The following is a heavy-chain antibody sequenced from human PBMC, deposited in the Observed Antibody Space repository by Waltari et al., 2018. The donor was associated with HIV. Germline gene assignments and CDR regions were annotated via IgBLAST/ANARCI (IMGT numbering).Heavy chain of an antibody. V-gene: IGHV3-7*01. J-gene: IGHJ4*02. CDR1: GFTFRSYW. CDR3: VREGRCYCFDY. D-gene: IGHD2-15*01. CDR2: IKYDGSEV. Sequence: EVQLEESGGGLVQPGGSLSLSCAVSGFTFRSYWMSWVRQVPGKGLEWVANIKYDGSEVFYADSVKGRFTISRDNEKKVIYLQMNSLRGEDTALYQCVREGRCYCFDYWGQGTLVSVSS.